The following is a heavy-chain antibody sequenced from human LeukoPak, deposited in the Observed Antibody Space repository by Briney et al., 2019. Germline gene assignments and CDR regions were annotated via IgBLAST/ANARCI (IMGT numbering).Heavy chain of an antibody. CDR2: IYYSGST. V-gene: IGHV4-59*01. D-gene: IGHD4-17*01. CDR3: ARDQNDYGDYSGFDY. CDR1: GGSISSYY. Sequence: PSETLSLTCTVSGGSISSYYWSWIRQPPGKGLEWIGYIYYSGSTNYNPSLKSRVTISVDTSKNQFSLKLSSVTAADTAVYYCARDQNDYGDYSGFDYWGQGTLVTVSS. J-gene: IGHJ4*02.